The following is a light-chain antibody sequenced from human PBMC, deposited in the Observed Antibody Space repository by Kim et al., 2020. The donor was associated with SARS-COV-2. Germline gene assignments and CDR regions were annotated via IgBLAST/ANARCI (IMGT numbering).Light chain of an antibody. CDR1: TSNIKSNS. Sequence: GQKVTISCSGSTSNIKSNSVSWYQKLPETVPKLLIYDNNKRPLGIPDRFSGSKSGTLATLEITGLQTGDEADYYCGTWDGSLTAGVFGEGTQLTVL. J-gene: IGLJ2*01. CDR2: DNN. CDR3: GTWDGSLTAGV. V-gene: IGLV1-51*01.